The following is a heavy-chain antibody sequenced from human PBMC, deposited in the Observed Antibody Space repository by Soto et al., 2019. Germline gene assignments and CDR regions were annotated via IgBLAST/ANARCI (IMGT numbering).Heavy chain of an antibody. D-gene: IGHD6-13*01. CDR2: IYYSGSA. J-gene: IGHJ4*02. V-gene: IGHV4-30-4*01. CDR1: GGSIRDSNSY. Sequence: QVQLQESGPGLVKPSQTLSLTCTVSGGSIRDSNSYWSWIRQPPGKGLEWIGYIYYSGSAYYSPSLKSRLTISIDTSKNQFSLKLSSVTAADAAIYYCARMLIATDGTSGFDLWGQGTLVTVSS. CDR3: ARMLIATDGTSGFDL.